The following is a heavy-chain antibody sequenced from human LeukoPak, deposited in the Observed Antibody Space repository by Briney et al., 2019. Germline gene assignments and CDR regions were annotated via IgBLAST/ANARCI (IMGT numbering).Heavy chain of an antibody. CDR2: IYSGGST. CDR1: GFTFDDYA. J-gene: IGHJ4*02. Sequence: TGGSLRLSCAASGFTFDDYAMHWVRQAPGKGLEWVSVIYSGGSTYYADSVKGRFTISRDNSKNTLYLQMNSLRAEDTAVYYCARDRGYSSFDYWGQGTLVTVSS. D-gene: IGHD6-19*01. V-gene: IGHV3-66*01. CDR3: ARDRGYSSFDY.